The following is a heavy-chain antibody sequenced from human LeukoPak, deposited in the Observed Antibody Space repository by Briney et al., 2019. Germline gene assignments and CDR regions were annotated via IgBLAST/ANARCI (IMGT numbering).Heavy chain of an antibody. CDR2: IYFSGSA. CDR1: GGSNSSSSYS. V-gene: IGHV4-39*07. D-gene: IGHD3-22*01. CDR3: ARGGAYYYDSSGYPNFDY. J-gene: IGHJ4*02. Sequence: SETLSLTCTVSGGSNSSSSYSWGWIRQSPGKGLEWIGSIYFSGSAYYNPSLKSRVTISVDTSKNQFSLKLSSVTAADTAVYYCARGGAYYYDSSGYPNFDYWGQGTLVTVSS.